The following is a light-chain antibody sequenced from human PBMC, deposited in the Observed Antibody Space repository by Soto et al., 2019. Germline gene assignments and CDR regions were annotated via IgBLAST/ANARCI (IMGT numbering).Light chain of an antibody. J-gene: IGKJ4*01. CDR2: DAS. V-gene: IGKV3-11*01. Sequence: EIVLTQSPATLSLSPGERAALSCRASQSVSSYLAWYQQKPGQAPRLLIYDASNRATGIPARFSGSGSGTDFTLTSSSLEPEDFAVYFFQQRSNWPSTFGGGTKVEI. CDR1: QSVSSY. CDR3: QQRSNWPST.